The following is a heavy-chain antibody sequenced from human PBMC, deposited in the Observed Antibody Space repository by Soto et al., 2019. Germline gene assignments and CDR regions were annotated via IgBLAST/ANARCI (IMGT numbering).Heavy chain of an antibody. D-gene: IGHD5-12*01. CDR1: GFTFSSYW. J-gene: IGHJ4*02. CDR3: ARVSGYDSYPFDY. V-gene: IGHV3-7*03. CDR2: IKQDGSEK. Sequence: PGGSLRLSCAASGFTFSSYWMIWVRQAPGKGLEWVANIKQDGSEKYYVDSVKGRFTISRDNAKNSLYLQMNSLRAEDTAVYYCARVSGYDSYPFDYWGQGTLVTVSS.